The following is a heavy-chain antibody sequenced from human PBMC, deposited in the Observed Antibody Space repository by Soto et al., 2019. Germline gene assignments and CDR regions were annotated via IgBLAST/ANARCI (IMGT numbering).Heavy chain of an antibody. CDR2: INPSGGST. CDR3: ASNRPAGELSPYDAFDI. J-gene: IGHJ3*02. D-gene: IGHD3-16*02. Sequence: GASVKVSCKASGYTFTSYYMHWVRQAPGQGLEWMGIINPSGGSTSYAQKFQGRVTMTRDTSTSTVYMELSSLRSEDTAVYYCASNRPAGELSPYDAFDIWGQGTMVTVSS. V-gene: IGHV1-46*03. CDR1: GYTFTSYY.